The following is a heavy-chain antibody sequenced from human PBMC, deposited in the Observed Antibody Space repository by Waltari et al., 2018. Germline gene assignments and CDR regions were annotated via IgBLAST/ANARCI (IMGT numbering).Heavy chain of an antibody. CDR1: GGSISSHY. D-gene: IGHD3-3*01. J-gene: IGHJ3*02. CDR2: SYDGGST. CDR3: ARDPSGYVKDAFDI. V-gene: IGHV4-59*11. Sequence: QVQLQESGPGLVKPSESLSLTCTVSGGSISSHYWRWIRQPPGKGLEWIGDSYDGGSTNYQRCVRRRVTISVDTSKNQFSRMLSSVTAADTGVYYCARDPSGYVKDAFDIGGQGTMVTVAS.